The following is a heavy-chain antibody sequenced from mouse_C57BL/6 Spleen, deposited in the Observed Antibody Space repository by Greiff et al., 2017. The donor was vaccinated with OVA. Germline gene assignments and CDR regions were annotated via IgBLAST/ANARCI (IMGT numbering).Heavy chain of an antibody. Sequence: QVQLQQSGPELVKPGASVKISCKASGYAFSSSWMNWVKQRPGKGLEWIGRIYPGDGDTNYNGKFKGKATLTADKSSSTAYMQLSSLTSEDSAVYFCATAYSNYEGLFAYWGQGTLVTVSA. V-gene: IGHV1-82*01. CDR3: ATAYSNYEGLFAY. CDR2: IYPGDGDT. D-gene: IGHD2-5*01. CDR1: GYAFSSSW. J-gene: IGHJ3*01.